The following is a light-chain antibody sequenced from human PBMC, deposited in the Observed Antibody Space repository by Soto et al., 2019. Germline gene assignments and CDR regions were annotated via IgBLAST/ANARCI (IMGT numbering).Light chain of an antibody. Sequence: DIQMTQSPSSLSASVGDRVAMTCRASQRISSYLNWYQQKPGKAPKLLIYAASSLQSGVPSRFSGSGSGTDFTLTISSLQPEDFATYYCQQSYSTPLTFGPGTKVDIK. V-gene: IGKV1-39*01. CDR1: QRISSY. CDR3: QQSYSTPLT. J-gene: IGKJ3*01. CDR2: AAS.